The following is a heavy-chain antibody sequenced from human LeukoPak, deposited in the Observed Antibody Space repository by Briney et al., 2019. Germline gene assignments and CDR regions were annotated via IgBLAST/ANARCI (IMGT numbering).Heavy chain of an antibody. V-gene: IGHV3-23*01. J-gene: IGHJ4*02. CDR3: AKERSLEIAVAGTIFDY. Sequence: GGSLRLSCAASGFIFSSYGVSWVRQAPGKGLEWVSTISGSGNRTYYAKSVKGRFTLSRDKSTSMVYLQMSSLRVEDTAVYYCAKERSLEIAVAGTIFDYWGQGTLVTVSS. D-gene: IGHD6-19*01. CDR1: GFIFSSYG. CDR2: ISGSGNRT.